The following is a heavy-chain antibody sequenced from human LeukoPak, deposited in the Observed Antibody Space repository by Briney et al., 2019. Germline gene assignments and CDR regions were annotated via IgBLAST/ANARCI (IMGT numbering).Heavy chain of an antibody. Sequence: KPSETLSLSCTVSGGSNNSYYWSWIRQPPGKGLEWIGYTHPSGNTNYSPSLKSGVTISIDTCRNQFSLKLRSVTAAATAVYYCARKAPKKGWFDPWGQGTLVTVSS. CDR1: GGSNNSYY. CDR2: THPSGNT. J-gene: IGHJ5*02. CDR3: ARKAPKKGWFDP. V-gene: IGHV4-4*09.